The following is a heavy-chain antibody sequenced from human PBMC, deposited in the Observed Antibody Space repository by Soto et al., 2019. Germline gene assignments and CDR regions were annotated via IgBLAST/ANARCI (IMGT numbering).Heavy chain of an antibody. Sequence: SETLSLTCAVYGGSFSGYYWSWIRQPPGKGLEWIGEINHSGSTNYNPSLKSRVTISVDTSKNQFSLKLSSVTAADTAVYYCASTGLTIFGVVIYWGQGTLVTVSS. V-gene: IGHV4-34*01. CDR1: GGSFSGYY. D-gene: IGHD3-3*01. CDR3: ASTGLTIFGVVIY. CDR2: INHSGST. J-gene: IGHJ4*02.